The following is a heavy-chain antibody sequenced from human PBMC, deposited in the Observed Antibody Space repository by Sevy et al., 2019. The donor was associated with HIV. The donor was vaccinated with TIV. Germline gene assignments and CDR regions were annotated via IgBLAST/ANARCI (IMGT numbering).Heavy chain of an antibody. CDR2: ISGSGGST. J-gene: IGHJ6*02. CDR1: GFTFSSYA. CDR3: AKDAGSLYYYGSDGMDV. Sequence: GGSLRLSCAASGFTFSSYAMSWVRQAPGKGLEWVSAISGSGGSTYDADSVKGRFTISRDNSKNTLYLQMNSLRAEDTAVYYCAKDAGSLYYYGSDGMDVWGQGTTVTVSS. D-gene: IGHD3-10*01. V-gene: IGHV3-23*01.